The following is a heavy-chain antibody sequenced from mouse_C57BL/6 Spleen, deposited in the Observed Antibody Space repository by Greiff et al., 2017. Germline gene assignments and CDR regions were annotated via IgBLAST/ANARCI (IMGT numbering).Heavy chain of an antibody. CDR1: GYTFTSYW. D-gene: IGHD1-1*01. J-gene: IGHJ1*03. V-gene: IGHV1-64*01. Sequence: VQLQQPGAELVKPGASVKLSCKASGYTFTSYWMHWVKQRPGQGLEWIGMIHPNSGSTNYNEKFKSKATLTVDKSSITAYMHLSSLTSEDSAVYYCARWGITTVVAPYWYFDVWGTGTTVTVSS. CDR2: IHPNSGST. CDR3: ARWGITTVVAPYWYFDV.